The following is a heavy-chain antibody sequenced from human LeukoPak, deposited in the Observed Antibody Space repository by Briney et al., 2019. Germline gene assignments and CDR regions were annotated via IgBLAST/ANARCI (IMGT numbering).Heavy chain of an antibody. J-gene: IGHJ3*02. CDR1: GGSISSYY. CDR3: ARVQYYGSGSYYNEDAFDI. V-gene: IGHV4-59*01. CDR2: IYYSGST. D-gene: IGHD3-10*01. Sequence: SETLSLTCTVSGGSISSYYWSWIRQPPGKGLEWIGYIYYSGSTNYNPSLKSRVTISVDTSKNQFSLKLSSVTAADTAVYYCARVQYYGSGSYYNEDAFDIWGQGTIVTVSS.